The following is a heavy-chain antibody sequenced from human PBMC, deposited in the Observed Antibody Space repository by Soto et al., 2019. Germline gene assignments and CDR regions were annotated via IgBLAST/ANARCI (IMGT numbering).Heavy chain of an antibody. CDR3: ARPEGYGSGSYYFDS. Sequence: ASVKVSCKASGYPFTTYHLHWVRQAPGQGLEWMGIVYVTGTGTRSAQKFQGRLTMARDRSTSTVYMELSSLRSEDTAVYYCARPEGYGSGSYYFDSWGQGTLVTVSS. J-gene: IGHJ4*02. V-gene: IGHV1-46*01. D-gene: IGHD3-10*01. CDR1: GYPFTTYH. CDR2: VYVTGTGT.